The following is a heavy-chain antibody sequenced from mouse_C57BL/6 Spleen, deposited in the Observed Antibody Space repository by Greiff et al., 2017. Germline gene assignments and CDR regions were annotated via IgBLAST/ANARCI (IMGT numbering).Heavy chain of an antibody. CDR1: GYTFTTYP. V-gene: IGHV1-47*01. CDR3: ARPRYSSKEVYWYFDV. J-gene: IGHJ1*03. CDR2: FHPYNDDT. Sequence: VKLLESGAELVKPGASVKLSCTASGYTFTTYPIEWMKQNHGKSLEWIGNFHPYNDDTKYTEKFQGKATLTVEKSSSTVYLELSRLTSDDSAVYYCARPRYSSKEVYWYFDVWGTGTTVTVSS. D-gene: IGHD1-1*01.